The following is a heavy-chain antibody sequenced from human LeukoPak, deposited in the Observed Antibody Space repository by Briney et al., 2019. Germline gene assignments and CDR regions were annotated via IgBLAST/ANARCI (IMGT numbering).Heavy chain of an antibody. V-gene: IGHV1-46*01. CDR2: INPSGGST. CDR1: GYTFTSYY. CDR3: ARRMPVVVGRGIAWFDP. D-gene: IGHD3-22*01. J-gene: IGHJ5*02. Sequence: ASVKVSCKASGYTFTSYYMHWVRQAPGQGLEWMGIINPSGGSTSYAQKFQGRVTMTRDTSTSTVYKELSSLRSEDTAVYYCARRMPVVVGRGIAWFDPWGQGTLVTVSS.